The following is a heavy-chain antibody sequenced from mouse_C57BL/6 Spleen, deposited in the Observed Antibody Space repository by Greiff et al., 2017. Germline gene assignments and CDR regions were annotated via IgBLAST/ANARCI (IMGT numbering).Heavy chain of an antibody. CDR3: ARWNWDGAMDY. CDR1: GYTFTSYW. V-gene: IGHV1-52*01. Sequence: QVQLQQPGAELVRPGSSVKLSCKASGYTFTSYWMHWVKQRPIQGLEWIGNIDPSDSETHYNQKFKDKATLTVDKSSSTAYMQLSSLTSEDSAVYYCARWNWDGAMDYWGQGTSVTVSS. CDR2: IDPSDSET. J-gene: IGHJ4*01. D-gene: IGHD4-1*01.